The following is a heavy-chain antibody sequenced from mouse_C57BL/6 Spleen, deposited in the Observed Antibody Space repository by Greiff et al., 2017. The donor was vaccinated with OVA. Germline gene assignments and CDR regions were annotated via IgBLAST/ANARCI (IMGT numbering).Heavy chain of an antibody. V-gene: IGHV10-3*01. J-gene: IGHJ4*01. D-gene: IGHD2-3*01. CDR2: IRSKSSNYAT. CDR3: VRGDGYHSYYYAMDY. Sequence: EVHLVESGGGLVQPKGSLKLSCAASGFTFNTYAMHWVRQAPGKGLEWVARIRSKSSNYATYYADSVKDRFTISRDDSQSMLYLQMNNLKTEDTAMYYCVRGDGYHSYYYAMDYWGQGTSVTVSS. CDR1: GFTFNTYA.